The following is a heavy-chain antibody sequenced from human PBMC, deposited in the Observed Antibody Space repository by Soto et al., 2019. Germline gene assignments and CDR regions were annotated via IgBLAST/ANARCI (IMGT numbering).Heavy chain of an antibody. Sequence: GGSLRLSCAASGFTFSSYGMHWVRQAPGKGLEWVAVISYDGSNKYYADSVKGRFTISRDNSKNTLYLQMNSLRAEDTAVYYCAKDQAATVTTSYYYGMDVWGQGTTVTVSS. CDR3: AKDQAATVTTSYYYGMDV. V-gene: IGHV3-30*18. CDR2: ISYDGSNK. J-gene: IGHJ6*02. CDR1: GFTFSSYG. D-gene: IGHD4-17*01.